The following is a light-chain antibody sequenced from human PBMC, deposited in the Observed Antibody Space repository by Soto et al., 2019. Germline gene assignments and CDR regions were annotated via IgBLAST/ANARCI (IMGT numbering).Light chain of an antibody. Sequence: EIVMTQSPATLSVSPGERATLSCRASQSVGSNLAWYQRKPGQAPRLLIYGASTRATGVPARFSGSGSGTEFTLAISSLQSEDFAVYYCQQYNNWHWTFGQGTKVDIK. CDR2: GAS. CDR3: QQYNNWHWT. J-gene: IGKJ1*01. V-gene: IGKV3-15*01. CDR1: QSVGSN.